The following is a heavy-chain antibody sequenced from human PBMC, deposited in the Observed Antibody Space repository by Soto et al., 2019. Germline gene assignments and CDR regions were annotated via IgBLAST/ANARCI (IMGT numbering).Heavy chain of an antibody. CDR1: GFTFSTYA. J-gene: IGHJ4*02. D-gene: IGHD3-3*01. CDR3: AKVYYNFWSGYDY. CDR2: ISGSGGST. V-gene: IGHV3-23*01. Sequence: GGSLRLSCAASGFTFSTYAMSWVRQAPGKGLEWVSAISGSGGSTYYADSVKGRFTISRDNSKNTLYLQVNSLRAEDTGVYYCAKVYYNFWSGYDYWGQGALVTGSS.